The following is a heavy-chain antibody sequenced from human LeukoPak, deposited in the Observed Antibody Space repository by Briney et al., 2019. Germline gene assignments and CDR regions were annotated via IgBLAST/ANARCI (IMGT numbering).Heavy chain of an antibody. D-gene: IGHD2-2*01. Sequence: ASVKVSCKASGYTFTGYYMHWVRQAPGQWLEWMGWINPNSGGTNYAQKFQGRVTMTRDTSISTAYMELSRLRSDDTAVYYCARDVVVVPAAPDYWGQGTLVTVSS. CDR2: INPNSGGT. V-gene: IGHV1-2*02. CDR1: GYTFTGYY. CDR3: ARDVVVVPAAPDY. J-gene: IGHJ4*02.